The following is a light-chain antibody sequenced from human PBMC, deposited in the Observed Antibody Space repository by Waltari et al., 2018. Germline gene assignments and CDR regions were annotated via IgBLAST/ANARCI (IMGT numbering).Light chain of an antibody. Sequence: QSALTQPASVSGSPGRSITISCIGGGSFVSWYQQHPGNAPKLMIYDVSNRPSGVSNRFSGSKSGNTASLTISGLQAEDEADYHSSSYTSSSTLVFGGGTKLTVL. J-gene: IGLJ3*02. CDR1: GSF. CDR2: DVS. CDR3: SSYTSSSTLV. V-gene: IGLV2-14*01.